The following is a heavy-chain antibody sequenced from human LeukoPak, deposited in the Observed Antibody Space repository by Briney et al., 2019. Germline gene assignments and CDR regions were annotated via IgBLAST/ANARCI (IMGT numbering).Heavy chain of an antibody. J-gene: IGHJ6*03. Sequence: PGRSLRLSCAASGFTFSSYAMHWVRQAPGKGLEWVAVISYDGSNKYYADSVKGRFTISRDNSKNTLYLQMNSLRAEDTAVYYCVRAFGGYDSQRFYYDMDVWGKGTTVTVSS. CDR2: ISYDGSNK. D-gene: IGHD5-12*01. V-gene: IGHV3-30-3*01. CDR1: GFTFSSYA. CDR3: VRAFGGYDSQRFYYDMDV.